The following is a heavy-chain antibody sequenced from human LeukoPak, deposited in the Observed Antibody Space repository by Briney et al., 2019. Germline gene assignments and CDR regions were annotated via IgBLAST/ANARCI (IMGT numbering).Heavy chain of an antibody. J-gene: IGHJ6*01. CDR1: GFTFRSYW. V-gene: IGHV3-7*03. Sequence: GGSLRLSCAASGFTFRSYWMTWVRQAPGKGLEWVGNIKPDGSEKYYMDSMKGRFTVSRDNAQNSLYLQMSSLRVEDTAVNYCARRQQRSYSGHYGMDVWGQGTTVIVSS. D-gene: IGHD6-13*01. CDR2: IKPDGSEK. CDR3: ARRQQRSYSGHYGMDV.